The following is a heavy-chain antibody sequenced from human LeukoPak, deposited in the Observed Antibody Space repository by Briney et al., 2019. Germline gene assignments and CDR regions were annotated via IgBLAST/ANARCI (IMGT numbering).Heavy chain of an antibody. D-gene: IGHD2-8*01. CDR1: GGSFSGYY. CDR2: INHSGST. J-gene: IGHJ4*02. V-gene: IGHV4-34*01. CDR3: ARFWSGVDYLDY. Sequence: PSETLSLTCAVYGGSFSGYYWSWIRQPPGKGLEWIGEINHSGSTNYNPSLNSRVTISLDTSKNQFSLKLSFVTAADTAVYYCARFWSGVDYLDYWGQGTLVTVSS.